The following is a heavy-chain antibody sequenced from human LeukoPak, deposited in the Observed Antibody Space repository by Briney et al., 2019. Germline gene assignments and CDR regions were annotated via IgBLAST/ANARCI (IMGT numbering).Heavy chain of an antibody. CDR1: GYTFTGYY. Sequence: GASVKVSCKASGYTFTGYYMHWVRQAPGQGLEWMGRINPNSGGTNYAQKFQGRVTMTRDTSISTAYMELSRLRSDDTAVYYCARDRITIFGVAKTNWFDPWGQGTLVTVSS. D-gene: IGHD3-3*01. CDR3: ARDRITIFGVAKTNWFDP. CDR2: INPNSGGT. J-gene: IGHJ5*02. V-gene: IGHV1-2*06.